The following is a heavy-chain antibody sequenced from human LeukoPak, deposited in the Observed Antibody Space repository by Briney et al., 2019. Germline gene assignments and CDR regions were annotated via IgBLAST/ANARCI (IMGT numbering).Heavy chain of an antibody. V-gene: IGHV1-8*01. CDR2: MNPNSGNT. Sequence: GASVKVSCKASGYTFTSYDINWVRQATGQGLEWMGWMNPNSGNTGYAQKFQGRVTMTRNTSISTAYMELSSLISEATAVYYWGRPGLAAAGNFDYWGQGDLVTVSS. D-gene: IGHD6-13*01. J-gene: IGHJ4*02. CDR3: GRPGLAAAGNFDY. CDR1: GYTFTSYD.